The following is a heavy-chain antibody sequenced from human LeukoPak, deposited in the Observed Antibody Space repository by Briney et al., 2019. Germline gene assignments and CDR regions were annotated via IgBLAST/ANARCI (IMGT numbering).Heavy chain of an antibody. V-gene: IGHV4-38-2*02. J-gene: IGHJ4*02. CDR3: ARAVGTSRNFFDY. CDR2: ISHSGST. CDR1: GYSISSGYY. Sequence: SETLSLTCIVSGYSISSGYYWGWIRQPPGKGLEWIGSISHSGSTYYNPSLKSRVTISVDTSKNQFSLNLSSVTAADTAMYYCARAVGTSRNFFDYWGQGTLVTVSS. D-gene: IGHD4-23*01.